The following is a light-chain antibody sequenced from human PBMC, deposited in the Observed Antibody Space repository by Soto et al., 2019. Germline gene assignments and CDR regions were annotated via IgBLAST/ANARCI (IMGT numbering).Light chain of an antibody. Sequence: QAVVTQPPSVSAAPGQKVTISCSGSSSNIGNNYVSWYQQLPGTAPKLLIHDNNKRPSGIPDRFSGSKSGTSATLGITGLQTGDEADYYCGTWDSSLSAVVFGGGTKVTVL. CDR2: DNN. CDR1: SSNIGNNY. CDR3: GTWDSSLSAVV. J-gene: IGLJ2*01. V-gene: IGLV1-51*01.